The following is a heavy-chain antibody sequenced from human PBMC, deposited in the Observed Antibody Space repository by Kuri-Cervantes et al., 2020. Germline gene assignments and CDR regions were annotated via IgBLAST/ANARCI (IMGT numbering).Heavy chain of an antibody. J-gene: IGHJ4*02. Sequence: SETLSLTCAVYGGSFSSYYWSWIRQPPGKGLEWIGGINHSGSTYYNPSLKSRVTISVDTSKNQFSLKLSSVTAADTAVYYCAREPTGIADYWGQGTLVTVSS. CDR2: INHSGST. CDR3: AREPTGIADY. CDR1: GGSFSSYY. V-gene: IGHV4-34*01. D-gene: IGHD6-13*01.